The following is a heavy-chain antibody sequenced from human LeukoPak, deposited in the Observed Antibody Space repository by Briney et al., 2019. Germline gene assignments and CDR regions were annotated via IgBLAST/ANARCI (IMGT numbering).Heavy chain of an antibody. J-gene: IGHJ5*02. CDR2: IYYSGST. D-gene: IGHD1-26*01. CDR3: ARDLLVGATDWFDP. V-gene: IGHV4-59*12. Sequence: PSETLSLTCTVSGGSISSYYWSWIRQPPGKGLEWIGYIYYSGSTYYNPSLKSRVTISVDTSKNQFSLKLSSVTAADTAVYYCARDLLVGATDWFDPWGQGTLVTVSS. CDR1: GGSISSYY.